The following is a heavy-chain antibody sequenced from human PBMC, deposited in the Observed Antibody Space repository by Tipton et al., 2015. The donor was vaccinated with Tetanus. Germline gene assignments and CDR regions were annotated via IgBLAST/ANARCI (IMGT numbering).Heavy chain of an antibody. J-gene: IGHJ4*02. CDR2: LSPLFGQT. V-gene: IGHV1-69*06. CDR1: GGTFSTFA. Sequence: QGQLVQSGAEVKKSGSSVTVSCKASGGTFSTFAIHWVRQAPGQGLEWMGGLSPLFGQTNYAQKFQDRLTITADTSTNTAHISLSSLRSDDTAVYYCARCKGGTREFYAIKYWGQGTLVSVSS. CDR3: ARCKGGTREFYAIKY. D-gene: IGHD1-1*01.